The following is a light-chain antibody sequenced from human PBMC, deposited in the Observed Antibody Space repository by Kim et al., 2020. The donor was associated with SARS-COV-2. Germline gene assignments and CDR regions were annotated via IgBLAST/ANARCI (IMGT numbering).Light chain of an antibody. CDR2: GAS. CDR3: QQYNNWRPLT. CDR1: QSVGSN. V-gene: IGKV3-15*01. Sequence: CPGERATISCSASQSVGSNLAGYQQKPGQAPRLLIYGASTRATGIPARCSGSGSGTEFTLTISSLQSEDVAVDYCQQYNNWRPLTFGGGTKVDIK. J-gene: IGKJ4*01.